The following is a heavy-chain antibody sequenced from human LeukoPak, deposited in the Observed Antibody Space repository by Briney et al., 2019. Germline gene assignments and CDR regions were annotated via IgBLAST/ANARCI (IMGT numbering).Heavy chain of an antibody. CDR3: ARRPGDGYSKDAFDI. CDR2: IYPGDSNT. V-gene: IGHV5-51*01. D-gene: IGHD5-24*01. J-gene: IGHJ3*02. CDR1: GYSFTSYW. Sequence: GESLKISCKGSGYSFTSYWIGWVRQMPGKGLECMGIIYPGDSNTRYSPSFKGQVTISVDKSNITAYLQWSSLKASDTAMYYCARRPGDGYSKDAFDIWGQGTMVAVSS.